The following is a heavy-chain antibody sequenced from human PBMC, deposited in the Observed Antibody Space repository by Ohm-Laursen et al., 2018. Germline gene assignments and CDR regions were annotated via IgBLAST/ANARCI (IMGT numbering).Heavy chain of an antibody. CDR2: ISGSGGST. D-gene: IGHD5-18*01. CDR1: GFTFSSYA. J-gene: IGHJ4*02. Sequence: GSLRLSCTASGFTFSSYAMSWVRQAPGKGLEWVSAISGSGGSTYYADSVKGRFTISRDNSKNTLYLQMNSLRAEDTAVYYCAKVKVDTAMWDYFDYWGQGTLVTVSS. V-gene: IGHV3-23*01. CDR3: AKVKVDTAMWDYFDY.